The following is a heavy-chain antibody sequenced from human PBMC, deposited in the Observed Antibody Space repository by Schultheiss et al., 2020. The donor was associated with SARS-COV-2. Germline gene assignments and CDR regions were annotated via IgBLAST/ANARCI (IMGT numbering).Heavy chain of an antibody. V-gene: IGHV4-59*12. CDR3: ARTGIAARRGFDY. CDR1: GGSISSYY. D-gene: IGHD6-6*01. Sequence: SETLSLTCTVSGGSISSYYWSWIRQPPGKGLEWIGEINHSGSTNYNPSLKSRVTISVDTSKNQFSLKLSSVTAADTAVYYCARTGIAARRGFDYRGQGTLVTVSS. J-gene: IGHJ4*02. CDR2: INHSGST.